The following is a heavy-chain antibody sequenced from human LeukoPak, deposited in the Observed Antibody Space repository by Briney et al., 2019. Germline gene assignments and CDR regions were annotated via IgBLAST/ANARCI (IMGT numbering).Heavy chain of an antibody. J-gene: IGHJ6*02. Sequence: GASVKVYCKTSGYPFTGDHMHWVRQGPVQGGVWMGWINPNSGGTNYAQKFQGRVTMTRDTSISTAYMELSRLRSDDTAVYYCARGAAGTLKNYGMDVWGQGTTVTVSS. D-gene: IGHD6-13*01. CDR3: ARGAAGTLKNYGMDV. CDR2: INPNSGGT. CDR1: GYPFTGDH. V-gene: IGHV1-2*02.